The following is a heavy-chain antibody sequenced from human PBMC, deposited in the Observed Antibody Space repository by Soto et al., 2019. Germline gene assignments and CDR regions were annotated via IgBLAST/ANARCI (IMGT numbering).Heavy chain of an antibody. Sequence: GSLRLSCAASGFTFSSYGMHWVRQAPGKGLEWVAVIWYDGSNKYYADSVKGRFTISRDNSKNTLYLQMNSLRAEDTAVYYCARDRGDYAAWAFDHWGQGTLVTVSS. V-gene: IGHV3-33*01. J-gene: IGHJ4*02. CDR1: GFTFSSYG. D-gene: IGHD4-17*01. CDR2: IWYDGSNK. CDR3: ARDRGDYAAWAFDH.